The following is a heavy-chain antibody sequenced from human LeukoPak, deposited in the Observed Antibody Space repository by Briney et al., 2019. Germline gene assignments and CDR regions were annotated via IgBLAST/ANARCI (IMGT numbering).Heavy chain of an antibody. J-gene: IGHJ4*02. V-gene: IGHV4-39*07. CDR1: GGSISSSSYY. CDR2: IYYSGST. Sequence: SETLSLTCTVSGGSISSSSYYWGWIRQPPGKGLEWIGSIYYSGSTYYNPSLKSRVTISVDTSKNQFSLKLSSVTAADTAVYHCARARGYSYGSPDYWGQGTLVTVSS. D-gene: IGHD5-18*01. CDR3: ARARGYSYGSPDY.